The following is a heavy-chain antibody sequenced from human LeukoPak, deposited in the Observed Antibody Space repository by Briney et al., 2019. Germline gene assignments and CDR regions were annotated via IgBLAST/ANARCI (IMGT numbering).Heavy chain of an antibody. D-gene: IGHD3-16*01. CDR1: GGSISSTTYY. V-gene: IGHV4-39*07. CDR2: IYYSGNT. CDR3: ARGLEFDP. Sequence: PSETLSLTCIVSGGSISSTTYYWGWIRQPPGKRLEWIGSIYYSGNTYYNPSLKSRVTISVDTSKNQFSLKLSSVTAADTAVYYCARGLEFDPWGQGTLVTVSS. J-gene: IGHJ5*02.